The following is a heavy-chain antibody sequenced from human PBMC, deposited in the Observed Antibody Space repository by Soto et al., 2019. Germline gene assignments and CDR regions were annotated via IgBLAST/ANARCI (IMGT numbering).Heavy chain of an antibody. CDR2: IYPGDSDT. CDR3: ARTSSGYDSSGYYFDY. J-gene: IGHJ4*02. D-gene: IGHD3-22*01. Sequence: PGESLKISCKGSGYSFTSYWIGWVRQMPGKGLEWMGIIYPGDSDTRYSPSFQGQVTISADKSISTAYLQWSSLKASDTAMYYCARTSSGYDSSGYYFDYWGQGTLVTVSP. V-gene: IGHV5-51*01. CDR1: GYSFTSYW.